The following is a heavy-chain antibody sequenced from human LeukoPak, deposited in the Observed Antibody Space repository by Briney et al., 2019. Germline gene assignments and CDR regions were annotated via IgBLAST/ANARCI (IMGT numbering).Heavy chain of an antibody. CDR3: ARAEVDIVVVPANYGMDV. D-gene: IGHD2-2*03. V-gene: IGHV1-18*04. CDR1: GYTFTSYG. CDR2: ISAYNGNT. Sequence: ASVKVSCKASGYTFTSYGISWVRQAPGQGLEWMGWISAYNGNTNYAQKLQGRVTMTTDTSTSTAYMELRSLRSDDTAVYYCARAEVDIVVVPANYGMDVWGQGTTVTVSS. J-gene: IGHJ6*02.